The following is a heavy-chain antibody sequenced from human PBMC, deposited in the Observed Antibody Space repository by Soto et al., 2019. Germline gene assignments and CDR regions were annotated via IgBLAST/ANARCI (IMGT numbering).Heavy chain of an antibody. CDR3: AKDRAGYNPSFFLDY. D-gene: IGHD5-12*01. V-gene: IGHV3-23*01. Sequence: GGSLRLSCAASGFTFSSYAMSWVRQAPGKGLEWVSAISGSGGSTYYADSVKGRFTISRDNSKNTLDLQMNSRRAEDTAVYYSAKDRAGYNPSFFLDYSAQGSLVIVSS. CDR1: GFTFSSYA. CDR2: ISGSGGST. J-gene: IGHJ1*01.